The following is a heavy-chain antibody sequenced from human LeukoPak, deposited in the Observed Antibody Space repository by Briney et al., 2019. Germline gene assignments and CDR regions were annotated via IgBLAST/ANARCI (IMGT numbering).Heavy chain of an antibody. D-gene: IGHD3-22*01. CDR3: ARTYYYDSSGYYY. V-gene: IGHV1-24*01. J-gene: IGHJ4*02. CDR2: FDPEDGET. CDR1: GYTLTELS. Sequence: ASVKVSCKVSGYTLTELSMHWVRQAPGKGLEWMGGFDPEDGETIYAQKFQGRVTMTRDMSTSTVYMELSSLRSEDTAVYYCARTYYYDSSGYYYWGQGTLVTVSS.